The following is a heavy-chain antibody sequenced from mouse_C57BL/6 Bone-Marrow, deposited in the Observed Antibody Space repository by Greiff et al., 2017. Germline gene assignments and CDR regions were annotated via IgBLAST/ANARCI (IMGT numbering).Heavy chain of an antibody. CDR1: GYTFTSYW. CDR3: ARRRNYGSLDV. V-gene: IGHV1-52*01. Sequence: QVQLQQPGAELVRPGSSVKLSCKASGYTFTSYWMHWVKQRPIQGLEWIGNIDPSDSETHYNQKFKDKATLTVDKSSSTAYMQLSSLTSEDSAVYYCARRRNYGSLDVWGTGTMVTVSS. CDR2: IDPSDSET. J-gene: IGHJ1*03. D-gene: IGHD1-1*01.